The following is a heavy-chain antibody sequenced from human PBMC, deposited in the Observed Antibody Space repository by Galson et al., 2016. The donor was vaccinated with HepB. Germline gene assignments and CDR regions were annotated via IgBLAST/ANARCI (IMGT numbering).Heavy chain of an antibody. J-gene: IGHJ4*02. CDR3: ARLVENWNEAGRFDS. Sequence: SLRLSCAASGFTFNTYAMTWVRQAPGKGLECVATISGNGIGTAYAGSVRGRFTISRDNAKNSLYLQMNSLRAEDTAVYYCARLVENWNEAGRFDSWGQGTLVTVSS. V-gene: IGHV3-23*01. CDR1: GFTFNTYA. D-gene: IGHD1-1*01. CDR2: ISGNGIGT.